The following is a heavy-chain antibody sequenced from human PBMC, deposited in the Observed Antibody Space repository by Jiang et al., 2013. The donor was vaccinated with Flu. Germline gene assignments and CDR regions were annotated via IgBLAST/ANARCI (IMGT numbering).Heavy chain of an antibody. V-gene: IGHV3-23*01. CDR3: AIQRSYCTSDLCYSADFNY. J-gene: IGHJ4*02. CDR2: ISADGDST. CDR1: GFPFTTYG. Sequence: VQLLESGGGLVQPGGSLRLSCATSGFPFTTYGMSWVRQAPGKGLEWVSSISADGDSTFHADSVKGRFTISRDDSKNTLYLQMNSLRVEDTAVYYCAIQRSYCTSDLCYSADFNYWSQGALVTVSP. D-gene: IGHD2-8*02.